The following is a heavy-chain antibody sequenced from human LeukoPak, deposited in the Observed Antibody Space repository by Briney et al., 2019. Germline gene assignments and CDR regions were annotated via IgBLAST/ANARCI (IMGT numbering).Heavy chain of an antibody. Sequence: IIGSGGSTYYADSVKGRFTISRDNSRNTLYLQMNSLRAEDTAVYYCAKASVTTVIRGAFDIWGQGTMVTVSS. CDR3: AKASVTTVIRGAFDI. CDR2: IIGSGGST. J-gene: IGHJ3*02. D-gene: IGHD4-17*01. V-gene: IGHV3-23*01.